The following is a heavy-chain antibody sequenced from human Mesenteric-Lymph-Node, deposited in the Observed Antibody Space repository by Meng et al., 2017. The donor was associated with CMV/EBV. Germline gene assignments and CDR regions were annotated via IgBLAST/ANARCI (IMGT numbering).Heavy chain of an antibody. J-gene: IGHJ5*02. Sequence: GGSLRLSCAASGFTFSSYGMHWVRQAPGKGLERVAFIRYDGSNKYYADSVKGRFTISRDNSKNTLYLQMNSLRAEDTAVYYCAKDVFCSSTSCYTFGSNWFDPWGQGTLVTVSS. V-gene: IGHV3-30*02. CDR2: IRYDGSNK. CDR3: AKDVFCSSTSCYTFGSNWFDP. D-gene: IGHD2-2*02. CDR1: GFTFSSYG.